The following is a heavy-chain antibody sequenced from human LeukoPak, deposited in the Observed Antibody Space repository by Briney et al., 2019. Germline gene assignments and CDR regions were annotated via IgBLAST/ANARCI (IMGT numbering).Heavy chain of an antibody. D-gene: IGHD5-12*01. CDR2: IIPILGIA. CDR1: RGTLSRYT. Sequence: SVKVSRKASRGTLSRYTISWVRQAPGQGLEWMGRIIPILGIANYAQKFQGRVTITADKSTSTAYMELSSLRSEDTAVYYCARDYIVATQPEDFDYWGQGTLVTVSS. V-gene: IGHV1-69*10. CDR3: ARDYIVATQPEDFDY. J-gene: IGHJ4*02.